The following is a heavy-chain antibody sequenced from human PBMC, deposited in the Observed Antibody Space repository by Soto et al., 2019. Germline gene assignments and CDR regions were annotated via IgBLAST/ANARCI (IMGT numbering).Heavy chain of an antibody. CDR1: GGTFSSYT. CDR2: IIPILGIA. V-gene: IGHV1-69*08. D-gene: IGHD5-18*01. CDR3: ARDRTAMVIHDAFDI. Sequence: QVQLVQSGAEVKKPGSSVKVSCEASGGTFSSYTISWVRQAPGQGLEWMGRIIPILGIANYAQKFQGRVTITADKSTSTAYMELSSLRSEDTAVYYCARDRTAMVIHDAFDIWGQGTMVTVSS. J-gene: IGHJ3*02.